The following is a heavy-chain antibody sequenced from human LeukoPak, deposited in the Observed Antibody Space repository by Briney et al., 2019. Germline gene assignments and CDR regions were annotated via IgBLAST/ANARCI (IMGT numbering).Heavy chain of an antibody. V-gene: IGHV3-33*01. CDR1: GFIFSSYG. D-gene: IGHD4-17*01. Sequence: GGSLRLSCAASGFIFSSYGMHWVRQAPGKGLEWGALIWYDGSKSHHADSVKGRFTISRDNSKNTLYLQMNSLRAEDTAVYFCATMTTVTLNDAFDIWGQGTMVTVSS. J-gene: IGHJ3*02. CDR3: ATMTTVTLNDAFDI. CDR2: IWYDGSKS.